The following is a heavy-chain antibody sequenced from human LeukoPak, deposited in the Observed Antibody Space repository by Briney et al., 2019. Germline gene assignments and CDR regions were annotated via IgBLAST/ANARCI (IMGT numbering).Heavy chain of an antibody. D-gene: IGHD4-11*01. Sequence: ASVKVSCNASGYTFTGYYMHWVRQAPGQGLEWMGRINPNSGGTNYAQNFQGRVTMTRDTSISTAYMELSRLRSDDTAVYYCARGPDYSNYPWGQGTLVTVSS. J-gene: IGHJ5*02. CDR2: INPNSGGT. CDR1: GYTFTGYY. V-gene: IGHV1-2*06. CDR3: ARGPDYSNYP.